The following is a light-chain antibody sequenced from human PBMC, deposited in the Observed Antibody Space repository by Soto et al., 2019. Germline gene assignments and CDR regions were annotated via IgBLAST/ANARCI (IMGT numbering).Light chain of an antibody. CDR1: QSVVYSSNNRNY. CDR3: QQSYSVPYT. CDR2: WAT. J-gene: IGKJ2*01. V-gene: IGKV4-1*01. Sequence: DIVMTQSPDSLAVSLGARATITCKSSQSVVYSSNNRNYLSWFQQKPGQPPKLLIYWATTREYGVPDRFSGSGSGTDFTLSISNLQAEDVAVYYCQQSYSVPYTFGQGTKLEIK.